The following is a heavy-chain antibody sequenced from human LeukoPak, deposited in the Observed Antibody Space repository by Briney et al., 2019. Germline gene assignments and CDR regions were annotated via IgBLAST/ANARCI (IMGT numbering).Heavy chain of an antibody. V-gene: IGHV3-74*01. J-gene: IGHJ3*02. CDR2: INSDGSST. Sequence: GGSLRLSCAASGFTFSSYWMHWVRQAPGKGLVWVSRINSDGSSTSYADSVKGRFTISRDNAKNTPYLQMNSLRAEDTAVYYCARDPTGIAVAGTRDAFDIWGQGTMVTVSS. D-gene: IGHD6-19*01. CDR3: ARDPTGIAVAGTRDAFDI. CDR1: GFTFSSYW.